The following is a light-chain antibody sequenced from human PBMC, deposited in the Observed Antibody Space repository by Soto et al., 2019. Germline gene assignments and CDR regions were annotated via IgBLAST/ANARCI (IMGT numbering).Light chain of an antibody. V-gene: IGLV2-14*01. CDR1: SSDVGGYNY. CDR3: SSYTGSSTPLV. Sequence: ALTQPASVSGSPGQSITISCTGTSSDVGGYNYVSWYQQHPGKAPKLMIYDVSNRPSGVSNRFSGSKSGNTASLTISGLQAEDEADYYCSSYTGSSTPLVFGGGTKVTVL. CDR2: DVS. J-gene: IGLJ2*01.